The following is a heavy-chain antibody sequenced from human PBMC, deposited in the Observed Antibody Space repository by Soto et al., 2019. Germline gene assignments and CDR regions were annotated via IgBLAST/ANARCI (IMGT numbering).Heavy chain of an antibody. CDR2: MNAGVGNT. V-gene: IGHV1-3*01. Sequence: HVELVQSGADVKKPGASVTISCKASGYTFTDYALHWVRQAPGQRLEWMGWMNAGVGNTLYSQKFQGRITITRDTSASTAYMELNSLKSEDTAIFYCARDTGYTFGSLNSWGPGTLVTVSS. CDR3: ARDTGYTFGSLNS. D-gene: IGHD5-18*01. CDR1: GYTFTDYA. J-gene: IGHJ4*02.